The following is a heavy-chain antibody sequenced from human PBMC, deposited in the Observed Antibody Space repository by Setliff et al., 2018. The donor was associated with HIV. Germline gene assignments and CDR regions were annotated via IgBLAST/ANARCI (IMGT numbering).Heavy chain of an antibody. D-gene: IGHD2-15*01. Sequence: ASVKVSCKAAGYTFTSYGISWVRQAPGQGLEWMGWISAYNGNTNYAQKLQGRVTMTTDTSTSTAYMELRSLRADDTAVYYCAGSGHCSGGSCFDYWGQGTLVTVSS. J-gene: IGHJ4*02. V-gene: IGHV1-18*01. CDR2: ISAYNGNT. CDR1: GYTFTSYG. CDR3: AGSGHCSGGSCFDY.